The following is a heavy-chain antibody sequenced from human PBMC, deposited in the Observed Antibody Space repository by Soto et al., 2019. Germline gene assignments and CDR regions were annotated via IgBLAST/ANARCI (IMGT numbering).Heavy chain of an antibody. Sequence: EVQLVESGGGLVQPGGSLRLSCEASGFTFSNFWMSWVRQAPGKGLEWVANIKQDGSEKNYLDSVKGRFIISRDNAKNSLSLQMNGLRAEDTAVYYCATNTGTKVDDFWVQGTLVTVSS. CDR3: ATNTGTKVDDF. CDR1: GFTFSNFW. CDR2: IKQDGSEK. V-gene: IGHV3-7*03. J-gene: IGHJ4*02. D-gene: IGHD4-17*01.